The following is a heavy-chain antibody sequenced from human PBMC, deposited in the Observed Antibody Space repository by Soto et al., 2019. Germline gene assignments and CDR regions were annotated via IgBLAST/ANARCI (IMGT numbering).Heavy chain of an antibody. CDR2: INHSGST. CDR1: GGSVSGYY. Sequence: SETMCLSWAVEGGSVSGYYWSWIRKTPGKGLEWIGEINHSGSTNYNPSLKSRVTISVYTSKNQFSLKLSSVTAADTAVYYCARACERVRLRFLEWLPFDYWGQGTLVTVSS. V-gene: IGHV4-34*01. D-gene: IGHD3-3*01. CDR3: ARACERVRLRFLEWLPFDY. J-gene: IGHJ4*02.